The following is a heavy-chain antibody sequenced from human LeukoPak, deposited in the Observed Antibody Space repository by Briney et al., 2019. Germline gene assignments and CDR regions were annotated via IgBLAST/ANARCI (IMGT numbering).Heavy chain of an antibody. CDR2: ITTSSTYI. Sequence: GGSLRLSCAVSVFAFSDFTMTWVRQAPGKGLEWVSCITTSSTYIYFAGSLKGRFTISRDNAKNSLYLQVTSLRAEDTAVYYCETHRTASDYWGQGTLVSVSS. J-gene: IGHJ4*02. CDR3: ETHRTASDY. V-gene: IGHV3-21*01. CDR1: VFAFSDFT. D-gene: IGHD3-16*02.